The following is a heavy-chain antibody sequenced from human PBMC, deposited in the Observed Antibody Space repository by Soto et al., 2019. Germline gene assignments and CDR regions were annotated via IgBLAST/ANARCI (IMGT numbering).Heavy chain of an antibody. CDR3: ARAINPLTAHDFNWFDP. V-gene: IGHV1-2*02. Sequence: GSVKGYCKASGYAFTGYYMHLVRQAPGQGLEWMGWINPNSGGTNYAQKFQGRVTMTRDTSISTAYMELSRLRSDDTAVYYCARAINPLTAHDFNWFDPWGQGTMVTVSS. D-gene: IGHD1-1*01. CDR2: INPNSGGT. CDR1: GYAFTGYY. J-gene: IGHJ5*02.